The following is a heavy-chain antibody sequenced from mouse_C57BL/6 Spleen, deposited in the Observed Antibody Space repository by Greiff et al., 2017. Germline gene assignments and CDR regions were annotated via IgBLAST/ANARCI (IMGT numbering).Heavy chain of an antibody. CDR3: TTYYSNYWFAY. V-gene: IGHV14-1*01. Sequence: VQLKESGAELVRPGASVKLSCTASGFNIKDYYMHWVKQRPEQGLEWIGRIDPEDGDTEYAPKFQGKGTMTADTSSNTAYLQLSSLTSEDTAVYYCTTYYSNYWFAYWGQGTLVTVSA. CDR1: GFNIKDYY. J-gene: IGHJ3*01. CDR2: IDPEDGDT. D-gene: IGHD2-5*01.